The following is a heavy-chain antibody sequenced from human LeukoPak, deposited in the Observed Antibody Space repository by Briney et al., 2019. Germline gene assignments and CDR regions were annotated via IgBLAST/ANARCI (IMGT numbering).Heavy chain of an antibody. CDR1: GGSISSYY. CDR3: ARLAATVGFDY. V-gene: IGHV4-59*01. Sequence: SETLSLTCTVSGGSISSYYWSWIRQPPGKGLEWIGYIYYSGSTNYNPSLKSRVTISVDTSKNQFSLKLSSVTAADTAVYYCARLAATVGFDYWGQVALVTVSS. J-gene: IGHJ4*02. CDR2: IYYSGST. D-gene: IGHD6-25*01.